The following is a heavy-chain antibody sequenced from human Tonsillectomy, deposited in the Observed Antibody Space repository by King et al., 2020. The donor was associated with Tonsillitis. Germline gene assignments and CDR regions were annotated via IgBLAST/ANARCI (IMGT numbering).Heavy chain of an antibody. V-gene: IGHV3-9*01. CDR2: ISWNSGSI. Sequence: VQLVESGGGLVQPGRSLRLSCAASGFTFDDYAMHWVRQAPGKGLEWVSGISWNSGSIAYADSVEGRFTISRDNAKNSLYLQMNSLRAEDTALYYCAKDIGAVAGTMDYWGQGTLVTVSS. CDR1: GFTFDDYA. CDR3: AKDIGAVAGTMDY. J-gene: IGHJ4*02. D-gene: IGHD6-19*01.